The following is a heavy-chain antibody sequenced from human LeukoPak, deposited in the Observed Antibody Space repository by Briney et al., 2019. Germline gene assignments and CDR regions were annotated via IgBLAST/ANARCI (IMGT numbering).Heavy chain of an antibody. CDR2: INPSGGST. J-gene: IGHJ6*03. CDR3: ARVLRYCSGGNCYSGGLGYMDV. D-gene: IGHD2-15*01. Sequence: ASVKVSCKASGYTFTSYYMHWVRQAPGQGLEWMGIINPSGGSTSYAQKFQGRVTMTRDTSTSTVYMELSSLRSEDTAVYYCARVLRYCSGGNCYSGGLGYMDVWGKGTTVTISS. CDR1: GYTFTSYY. V-gene: IGHV1-46*01.